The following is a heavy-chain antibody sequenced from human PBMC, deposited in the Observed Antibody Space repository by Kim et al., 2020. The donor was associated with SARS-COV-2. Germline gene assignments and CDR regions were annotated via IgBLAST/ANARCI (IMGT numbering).Heavy chain of an antibody. CDR3: ARDPRKDYGGQHY. CDR2: INTDGSST. D-gene: IGHD4-17*01. Sequence: GGSLRLSCAASGFTFSNYWMHWVRQAPGKGLVWVSRINTDGSSTNYADSVKGRFTISRDNAKNTLYLQMNSLRAEDTAVYYCARDPRKDYGGQHYWGQGTLVTVSS. J-gene: IGHJ4*02. CDR1: GFTFSNYW. V-gene: IGHV3-74*01.